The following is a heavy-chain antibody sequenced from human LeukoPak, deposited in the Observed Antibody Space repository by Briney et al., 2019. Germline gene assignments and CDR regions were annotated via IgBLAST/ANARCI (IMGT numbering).Heavy chain of an antibody. CDR2: VYKRQSA. Sequence: PSETLSLTCSVSVGSISSFSWAWIRQPPGKGLEWIGFVYKRQSANYHPSLESRLTISVDTSNNPFSLKLTSVTAADAAVYYCASVSGPGVATGSRTFDLWGQGTMVTVSS. V-gene: IGHV4-59*01. CDR3: ASVSGPGVATGSRTFDL. J-gene: IGHJ3*01. D-gene: IGHD2-8*01. CDR1: VGSISSFS.